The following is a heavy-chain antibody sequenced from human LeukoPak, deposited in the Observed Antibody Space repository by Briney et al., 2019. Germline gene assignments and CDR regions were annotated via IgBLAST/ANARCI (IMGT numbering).Heavy chain of an antibody. V-gene: IGHV3-49*03. CDR3: TRVLLWFGELSRVDC. CDR2: IRSKAYGGTT. Sequence: GVSLRLSCTASGFTFGDYAMSWFRQAPGKGLEWVGFIRSKAYGGTTEYAASVKGGFTISRDDSKSIAYLQMNSLKTEDTAVYYCTRVLLWFGELSRVDCWGQGTLVTVSS. D-gene: IGHD3-10*01. CDR1: GFTFGDYA. J-gene: IGHJ4*02.